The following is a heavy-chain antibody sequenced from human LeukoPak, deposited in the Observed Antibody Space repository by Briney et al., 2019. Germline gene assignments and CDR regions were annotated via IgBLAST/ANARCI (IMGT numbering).Heavy chain of an antibody. CDR1: GFTFSSYA. CDR3: VQGYSSGWSYYYYGMDV. CDR2: ISSNGGST. Sequence: EPGGSLRLSCSASGFTFSSYAMHWVRQAPGKGLEYVLAISSNGGSTYYADSVKGRFTISGDNSKNTLYLQMSSLGAEDTAVYYCVQGYSSGWSYYYYGMDVWGQGTTVTVSS. J-gene: IGHJ6*02. V-gene: IGHV3-64D*06. D-gene: IGHD6-19*01.